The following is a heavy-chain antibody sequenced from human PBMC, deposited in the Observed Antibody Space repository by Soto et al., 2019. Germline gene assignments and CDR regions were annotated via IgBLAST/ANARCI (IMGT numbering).Heavy chain of an antibody. CDR2: IYYVGSA. V-gene: IGHV4-39*01. CDR1: GDSITKSVCY. D-gene: IGHD2-15*01. Sequence: SSETRSLTCTVSGDSITKSVCYWAWVRQTPGKGLELVASIYYVGSAYYNPSLQSRVTISVDASKNQFSLELQSVTAADSAVYYCARVPYYGSGGDGTYFLDYWGQGTLVTVSS. J-gene: IGHJ4*02. CDR3: ARVPYYGSGGDGTYFLDY.